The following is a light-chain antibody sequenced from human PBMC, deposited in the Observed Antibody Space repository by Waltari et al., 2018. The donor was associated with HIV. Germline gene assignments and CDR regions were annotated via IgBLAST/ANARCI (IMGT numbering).Light chain of an antibody. CDR2: EAS. CDR1: QSVGTS. J-gene: IGKJ2*01. V-gene: IGKV1-12*01. Sequence: TQMTQSPSFVSASVGDRVSITCRASQSVGTSVAWYQQKPGGTPKLIIFEASRLQPGVPSRFSGSGSGTYFTLTISSLQPEDLATYYCQQADSFPHTFGQGT. CDR3: QQADSFPHT.